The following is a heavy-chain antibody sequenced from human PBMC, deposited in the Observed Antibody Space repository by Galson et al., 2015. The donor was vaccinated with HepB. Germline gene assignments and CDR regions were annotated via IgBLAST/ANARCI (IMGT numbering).Heavy chain of an antibody. CDR3: ARDGGTGNYYYYGMDV. D-gene: IGHD3-16*01. Sequence: TLSLTCTVSGGSINSGDYYWSWIRQHPGKGLEWIGYISYSGSTYYNPSLKSRVTISVDTSKNQFSLKLTSVTAADTAVYYCARDGGTGNYYYYGMDVWGQGTTVTVSS. J-gene: IGHJ6*02. CDR1: GGSINSGDYY. CDR2: ISYSGST. V-gene: IGHV4-31*03.